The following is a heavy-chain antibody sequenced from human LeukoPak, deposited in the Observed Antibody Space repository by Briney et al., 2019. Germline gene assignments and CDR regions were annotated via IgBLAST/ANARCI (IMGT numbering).Heavy chain of an antibody. J-gene: IGHJ4*02. CDR3: ARKGGTI. CDR1: GGSISGYY. CDR2: INHSGST. V-gene: IGHV4-34*01. D-gene: IGHD1/OR15-1a*01. Sequence: SSETLSLTCTVSGGSISGYYWSWIRQPPGKGLEWIGEINHSGSTNYNPSLKSRVTISVDTSKNQFSLKLSSVTAADTAVYYCARKGGTIWGQGTLVTVSS.